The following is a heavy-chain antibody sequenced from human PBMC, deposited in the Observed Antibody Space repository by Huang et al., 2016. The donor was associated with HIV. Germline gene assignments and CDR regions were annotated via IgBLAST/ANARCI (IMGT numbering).Heavy chain of an antibody. D-gene: IGHD4-17*01. Sequence: EVQLVESGGGLIQPGGSLRLSCAASGFTVSSNYMNWVRQAPGKGLEWVSVMYSDGTTFDADSGKGRFTISRDNSKNTLYLQMNSLRAEDTAVYYCARGHDYGAFDIWGQGTMVTVSS. V-gene: IGHV3-53*01. CDR2: MYSDGTT. CDR3: ARGHDYGAFDI. CDR1: GFTVSSNY. J-gene: IGHJ3*02.